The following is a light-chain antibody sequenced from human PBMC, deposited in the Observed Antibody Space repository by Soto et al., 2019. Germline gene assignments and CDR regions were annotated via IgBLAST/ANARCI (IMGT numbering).Light chain of an antibody. CDR3: KSYAGSKTYG. J-gene: IGLJ1*01. Sequence: QSVLTQPPSASGSPGQSVTISCTGTKNDIGVYDFVSWYQHHPGKAPRLIIYEVVQRPSGVPDRFSGSKSGNTASLTVPGLQAADEADYFCKSYAGSKTYGFGSGTKVTVL. CDR1: KNDIGVYDF. CDR2: EVV. V-gene: IGLV2-8*01.